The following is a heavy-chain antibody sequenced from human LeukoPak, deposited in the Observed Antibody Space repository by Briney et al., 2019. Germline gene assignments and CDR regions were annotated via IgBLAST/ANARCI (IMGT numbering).Heavy chain of an antibody. CDR1: RYSISSGYY. V-gene: IGHV4-38-2*02. D-gene: IGHD5-12*01. CDR2: IYHSGSA. CDR3: ARVGGYGHYYYMDV. J-gene: IGHJ6*03. Sequence: PSETLSLTCTVSRYSISSGYYWAWIRQPPGEGLEWIGSIYHSGSAYYDASLKSRVTMSVDTSKNQFSLNLNSVTAADTAVYYCARVGGYGHYYYMDVWGKGTTVTVSS.